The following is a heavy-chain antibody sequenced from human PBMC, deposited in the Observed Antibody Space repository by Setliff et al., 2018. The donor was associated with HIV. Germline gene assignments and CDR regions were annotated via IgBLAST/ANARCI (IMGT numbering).Heavy chain of an antibody. D-gene: IGHD3-9*01. V-gene: IGHV4-59*01. CDR1: GGSFSDYH. Sequence: PSETLSLTCAVYGGSFSDYHWSWIRQPPGKGLEWIGYVYHSGTANYNPSLRSRVTISVDTSKNQFSLKLTSVTAADTAVYYCARSNPDILSGYY. CDR2: VYHSGTA. CDR3: ARSNPDILSGYY. J-gene: IGHJ6*01.